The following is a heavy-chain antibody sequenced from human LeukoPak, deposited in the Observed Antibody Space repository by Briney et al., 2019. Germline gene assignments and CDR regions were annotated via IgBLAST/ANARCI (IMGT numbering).Heavy chain of an antibody. CDR3: AKSTANVLNYYFDS. Sequence: GGSLRLSCAASGFTFSSFAMTWVRQAPGKGLEWVSVIYVGGSTDYSESVKGRFTISRDNSKNTLYLQMNSLRAEDTAVYYCAKSTANVLNYYFDSWGQGTLVTVSS. V-gene: IGHV3-23*03. J-gene: IGHJ4*02. CDR1: GFTFSSFA. D-gene: IGHD2-8*01. CDR2: IYVGGST.